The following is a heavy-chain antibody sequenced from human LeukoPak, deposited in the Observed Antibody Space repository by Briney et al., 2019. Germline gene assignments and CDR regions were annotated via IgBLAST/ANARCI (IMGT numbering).Heavy chain of an antibody. CDR1: YDSIGTYL. CDR3: ARDRIVVVVAAQQNYYYYGMDV. CDR2: IFASGST. J-gene: IGHJ6*02. D-gene: IGHD2-15*01. Sequence: PSETLSLTCTVSYDSIGTYLWNWVRQPAGKGLEWIGRIFASGSTFYSPSLKSRVTMSVDTSKNQFSLKLSSVTAADTAVYYCARDRIVVVVAAQQNYYYYGMDVWGQGTTVTVSS. V-gene: IGHV4-4*07.